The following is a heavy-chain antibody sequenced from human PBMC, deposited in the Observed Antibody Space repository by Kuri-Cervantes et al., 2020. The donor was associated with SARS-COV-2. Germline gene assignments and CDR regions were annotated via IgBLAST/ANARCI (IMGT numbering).Heavy chain of an antibody. D-gene: IGHD2-2*01. CDR2: ISSSSSYI. J-gene: IGHJ4*02. CDR1: GFTFSSYS. V-gene: IGHV3-21*01. Sequence: GESLKISCRASGFTFSSYSMNWVRQAPGKGLEWDSSISSSSSYIFYADSVKGRFTISRDNAKNSLYLQMNSLGAEDTAVYYCARVVVVPGSTEKQLLVWRLHVYWGQGTLVTVSS. CDR3: ARVVVVPGSTEKQLLVWRLHVY.